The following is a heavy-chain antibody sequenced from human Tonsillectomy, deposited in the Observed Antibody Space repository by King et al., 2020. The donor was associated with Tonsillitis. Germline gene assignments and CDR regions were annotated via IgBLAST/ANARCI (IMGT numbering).Heavy chain of an antibody. V-gene: IGHV4-39*01. Sequence: LQLQESGPGLVKPSESLSLTCTVSGASITSVTYYWGWIRQPPGKGLEWIGSIYYTGSTYYNPSPESRVTVSVDTSKNQFSLKVTSVTAADTAVFYCVRHNWRAEYAFEIWGQGTQVTVSS. CDR3: VRHNWRAEYAFEI. J-gene: IGHJ3*02. CDR2: IYYTGST. CDR1: GASITSVTYY. D-gene: IGHD3-3*01.